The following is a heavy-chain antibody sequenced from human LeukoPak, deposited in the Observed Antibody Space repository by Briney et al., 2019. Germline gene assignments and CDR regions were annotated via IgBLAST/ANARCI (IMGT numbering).Heavy chain of an antibody. J-gene: IGHJ4*02. V-gene: IGHV4-34*01. CDR3: ARGPRPTC. Sequence: SETLSLTCAVYGGSFSGYYWSWIRQPPGKGLEWIGEINHSGSTNYNPSLKSRVTISVDTSKNQFSLKLSSVTAADTAVYYCARGPRPTCWGQGTLVTVSS. CDR1: GGSFSGYY. CDR2: INHSGST.